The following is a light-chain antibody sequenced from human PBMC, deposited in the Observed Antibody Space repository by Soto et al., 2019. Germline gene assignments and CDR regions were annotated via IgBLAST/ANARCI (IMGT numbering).Light chain of an antibody. Sequence: VVLTQSPATLSLSKGERATLSCRASQSISEFLAWYQQKPGQDPRILIYDASNRATGTPARFSGSGSGTDFNLTISRLEAEDFALYDCQQRSKWTVTFGEGTKVDIK. J-gene: IGKJ4*01. V-gene: IGKV3-11*01. CDR1: QSISEF. CDR3: QQRSKWTVT. CDR2: DAS.